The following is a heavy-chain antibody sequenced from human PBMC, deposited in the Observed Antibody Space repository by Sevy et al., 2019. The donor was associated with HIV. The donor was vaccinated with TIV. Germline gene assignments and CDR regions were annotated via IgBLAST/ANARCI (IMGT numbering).Heavy chain of an antibody. Sequence: SETLSLTCTVSGGSITSLYWNWIRQPPGKGLEWIANIYYNGHINYNPCLTSRVTLSLDTSKNQFSLRLSSVTAADTAMYYCAGENAWGRGYSWGQGTLVTVSS. CDR2: IYYNGHI. CDR3: AGENAWGRGYS. CDR1: GGSITSLY. V-gene: IGHV4-59*08. D-gene: IGHD1-26*01. J-gene: IGHJ4*02.